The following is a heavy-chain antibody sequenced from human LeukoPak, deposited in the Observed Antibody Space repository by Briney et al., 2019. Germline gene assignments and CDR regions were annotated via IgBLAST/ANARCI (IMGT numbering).Heavy chain of an antibody. CDR3: AREGGGGSSSGGGYFDY. CDR2: IIPIFGTA. D-gene: IGHD2-15*01. J-gene: IGHJ4*02. V-gene: IGHV1-69*05. Sequence: SVKVSCKASGGTFSSYAITWVRQAPGQGLEWMGGIIPIFGTANYAQKFQGRVTITTDESTGTAYMELSSLRSEDTAVYYCAREGGGGSSSGGGYFDYWGQGTLVTVSS. CDR1: GGTFSSYA.